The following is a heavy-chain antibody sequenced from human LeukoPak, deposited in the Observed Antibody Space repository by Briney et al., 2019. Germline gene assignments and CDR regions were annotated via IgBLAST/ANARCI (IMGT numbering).Heavy chain of an antibody. V-gene: IGHV4-59*01. CDR3: ARTFWGTYIDY. D-gene: IGHD3-16*01. J-gene: IGHJ4*02. CDR1: GGSISSYY. CDR2: IYYSGST. Sequence: SETLSLTCTVSGGSISSYYWSWIRQPPGKGLEWIGYIYYSGSTNYNPSLKSRVTISADTSKNQFSLKLSSVTAADTAVYYCARTFWGTYIDYWGQGTLVTVSS.